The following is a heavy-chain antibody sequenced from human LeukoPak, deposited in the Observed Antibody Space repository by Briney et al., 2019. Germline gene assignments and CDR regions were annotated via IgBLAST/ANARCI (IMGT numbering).Heavy chain of an antibody. Sequence: ASVKVSCKASGHTFINYGIGWVRQAPGQGLEWMGWMNPNSGNTGYAQKFQGRVTMTRNTSISTAYMELSSLRSEDTAVYYCARTCSSTSCSDFDHWGQGTLVTVSS. CDR3: ARTCSSTSCSDFDH. D-gene: IGHD2-2*01. CDR2: MNPNSGNT. V-gene: IGHV1-8*02. J-gene: IGHJ4*02. CDR1: GHTFINYG.